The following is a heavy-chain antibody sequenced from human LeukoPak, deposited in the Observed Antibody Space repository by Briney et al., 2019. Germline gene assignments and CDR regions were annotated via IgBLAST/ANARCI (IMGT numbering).Heavy chain of an antibody. CDR1: GFTFSSYA. V-gene: IGHV3-23*01. D-gene: IGHD3-22*01. J-gene: IGHJ4*02. CDR2: ISGSGGST. CDR3: ARGRYYDNSVYYYFDY. Sequence: GGSLRLSCAASGFTFSSYAMSWVRQAPGMRLAWVSAISGSGGSTYYADSVKGRFTISRDTSKNTLYLQMNSLRAEDTAVYYCARGRYYDNSVYYYFDYWGQGTLVTVSS.